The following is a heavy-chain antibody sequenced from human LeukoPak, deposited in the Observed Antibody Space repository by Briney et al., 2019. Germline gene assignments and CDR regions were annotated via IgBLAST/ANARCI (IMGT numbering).Heavy chain of an antibody. CDR1: GGSISSYY. D-gene: IGHD5-12*01. CDR3: ARDLPRYGGYGD. V-gene: IGHV4-59*01. J-gene: IGHJ4*02. Sequence: SETLSLTCTVSGGSISSYYWSWIWQPPGKGLEWIGYIYYSGSTNYNPSLKSRVTISVDTSKNQFSLKLSSVTAADTAVYYCARDLPRYGGYGDWGQGTLVTVSS. CDR2: IYYSGST.